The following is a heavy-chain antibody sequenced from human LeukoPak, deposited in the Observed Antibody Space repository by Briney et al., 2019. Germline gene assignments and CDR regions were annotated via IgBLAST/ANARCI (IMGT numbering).Heavy chain of an antibody. J-gene: IGHJ3*02. Sequence: ASVKVSCKASGGTFSSYTISWVRQAPGQGLEWMGRIIPILGIANYAQKFQGRVTITADKSTCTAYMELSSLRSEDTAVYHCARDWDHYYDSSGTTFDIWGQGTMVTVSS. CDR2: IIPILGIA. CDR1: GGTFSSYT. D-gene: IGHD3-22*01. CDR3: ARDWDHYYDSSGTTFDI. V-gene: IGHV1-69*04.